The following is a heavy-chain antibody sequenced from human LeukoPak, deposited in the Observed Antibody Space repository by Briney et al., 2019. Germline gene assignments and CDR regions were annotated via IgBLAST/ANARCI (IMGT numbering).Heavy chain of an antibody. Sequence: ASVKVSCKASGYTFTGYYMHWVRQAPGQGLEWMGWINPNSGGTNYAQKFQGRVTMTRDTSISTAYMELSRLRSDDTAVYYCARDRGVLLWFGARAFDIWGQGTMVTVSS. D-gene: IGHD3-10*01. J-gene: IGHJ3*02. CDR3: ARDRGVLLWFGARAFDI. CDR2: INPNSGGT. CDR1: GYTFTGYY. V-gene: IGHV1-2*02.